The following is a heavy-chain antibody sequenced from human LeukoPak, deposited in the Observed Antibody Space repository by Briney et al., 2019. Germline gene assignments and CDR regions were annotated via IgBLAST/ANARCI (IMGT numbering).Heavy chain of an antibody. CDR1: GFTVSSNY. CDR3: AREVVVAATLDAFDV. CDR2: IYSGGYT. J-gene: IGHJ3*01. V-gene: IGHV3-53*01. Sequence: QPGGSLRLSCAASGFTVSSNYMSWVRQAPGKGLEWVSVIYSGGYTYYADSVKGRFTISRDNSKNTLYLQMNSLRAEDTAVYYCAREVVVAATLDAFDVWGQGTMVTVSS. D-gene: IGHD2-15*01.